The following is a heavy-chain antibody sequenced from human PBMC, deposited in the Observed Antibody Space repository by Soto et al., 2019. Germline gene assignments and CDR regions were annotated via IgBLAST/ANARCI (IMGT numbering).Heavy chain of an antibody. Sequence: QVQLQESGPGLVKPSQTLSLTCTVSGGSISSGGYYWSWIRQHPGKGLEWIGYIYYSGSTYYNPSFKSRVTISVDTSKNQFSLKLSSVTAADTAVYYCARICGYCSSTRIDYWGQGTLVTVSS. J-gene: IGHJ4*02. D-gene: IGHD2-2*01. CDR1: GGSISSGGYY. CDR2: IYYSGST. V-gene: IGHV4-31*03. CDR3: ARICGYCSSTRIDY.